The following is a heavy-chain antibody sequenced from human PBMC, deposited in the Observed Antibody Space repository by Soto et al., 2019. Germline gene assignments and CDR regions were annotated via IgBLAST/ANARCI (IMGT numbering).Heavy chain of an antibody. J-gene: IGHJ4*02. CDR2: ISSSGGTT. CDR1: GFTFSSFA. V-gene: IGHV3-23*01. CDR3: ARDYSYACDY. Sequence: EVQLLESGGDLVQPGGSLRLSCAVSGFTFSSFAMSWVRQAPGKGLEWVSVISSSGGTTYYADSVKGRFTISRDNSKNTLYLQMNSLRAEDTAVYYCARDYSYACDYWGQGTLVSVSS. D-gene: IGHD3-16*01.